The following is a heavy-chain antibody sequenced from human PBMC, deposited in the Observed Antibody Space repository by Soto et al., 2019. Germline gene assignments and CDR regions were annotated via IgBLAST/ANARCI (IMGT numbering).Heavy chain of an antibody. CDR1: GFTFSSYA. CDR3: AKDRPGWFEDKIGYYYYGVDV. CDR2: ISGSGGST. J-gene: IGHJ6*02. Sequence: EVQLLESGGGLVQPGGSLRLSCAASGFTFSSYAMSWVRQAPGKGLEWVSGISGSGGSTYYADSVKGRFTISRDDSKNKLXMXRNSLRAEDTAVYSCAKDRPGWFEDKIGYYYYGVDVWGPGTTVTVSS. D-gene: IGHD3-10*01. V-gene: IGHV3-23*01.